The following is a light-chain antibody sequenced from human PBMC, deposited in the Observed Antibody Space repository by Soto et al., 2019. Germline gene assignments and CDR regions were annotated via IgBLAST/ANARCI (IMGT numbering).Light chain of an antibody. CDR3: SSYTSSSHV. V-gene: IGLV2-14*01. CDR2: DVS. J-gene: IGLJ1*01. Sequence: QSALTQPASVSGSPGKSITISCTGTSSDVGGYNYVSWYQQHPGKAPKLMIYDVSNRPSGVSNRFSGSKSGNTASLTISGLQAEDEADYYCSSYTSSSHVFGTGTKLTVL. CDR1: SSDVGGYNY.